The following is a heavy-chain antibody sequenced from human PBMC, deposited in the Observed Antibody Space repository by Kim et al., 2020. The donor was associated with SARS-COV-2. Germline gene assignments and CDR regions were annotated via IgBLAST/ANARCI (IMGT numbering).Heavy chain of an antibody. Sequence: GGSLRLSCAASGFTFSSYGMHWVRQAPGKGLEWVAVIWYDGSNKYYADSVKGRFTISRDNSKNTLYLQMNSLRAEDTAVYYCARDARYWYFDLWGRGTLVTVSS. J-gene: IGHJ2*01. CDR1: GFTFSSYG. CDR2: IWYDGSNK. CDR3: ARDARYWYFDL. V-gene: IGHV3-33*01.